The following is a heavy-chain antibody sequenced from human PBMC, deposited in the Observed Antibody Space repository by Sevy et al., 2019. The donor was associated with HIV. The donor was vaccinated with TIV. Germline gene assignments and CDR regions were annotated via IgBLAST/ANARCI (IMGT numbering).Heavy chain of an antibody. V-gene: IGHV4-59*01. J-gene: IGHJ3*02. CDR2: IYYSGST. CDR3: ANWNHGAFDI. D-gene: IGHD1-1*01. CDR1: GGSISSYY. Sequence: SETLSLTCTVSGGSISSYYWSWIRQPPGKGLEWIGYIYYSGSTNYNPSLKSRVTISVDTSKNQFSLKLSSVTDADTAVYYCANWNHGAFDIWGQGTMVTVSS.